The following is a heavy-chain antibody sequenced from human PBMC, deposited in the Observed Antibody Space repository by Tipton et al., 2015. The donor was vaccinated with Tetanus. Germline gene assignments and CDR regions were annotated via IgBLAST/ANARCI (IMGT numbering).Heavy chain of an antibody. D-gene: IGHD3-3*01. Sequence: SGFTFSTHGMHWVRQAPGKGLEWVALVWYDGTRKYYTESVEGRFTISRDNSKNTLYLQMDSLRVEDTATYFCARERFGEGLGPLDCRGQGTLVTVSS. CDR2: VWYDGTRK. CDR3: ARERFGEGLGPLDC. CDR1: GFTFSTHG. V-gene: IGHV3-33*01. J-gene: IGHJ4*02.